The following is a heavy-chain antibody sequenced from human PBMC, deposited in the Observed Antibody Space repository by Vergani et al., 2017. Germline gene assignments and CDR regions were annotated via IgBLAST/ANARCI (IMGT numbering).Heavy chain of an antibody. CDR1: GYTFTSYG. V-gene: IGHV1-18*01. Sequence: QVQLVQSGAEVKKPGASVKVSCKASGYTFTSYGISWVRQAPGQGLEWMGWISAYNGNTNYAQKLQGRVTMTTDTATSTAYMELRSLRSDDTAVYYCARARIGETIPGAYYYGMDVWGQGTTVTASS. J-gene: IGHJ6*02. CDR2: ISAYNGNT. CDR3: ARARIGETIPGAYYYGMDV. D-gene: IGHD3-10*01.